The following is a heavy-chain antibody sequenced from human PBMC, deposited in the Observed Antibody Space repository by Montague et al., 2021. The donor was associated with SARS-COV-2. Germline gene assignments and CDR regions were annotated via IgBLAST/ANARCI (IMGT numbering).Heavy chain of an antibody. CDR2: IKQNWSA. D-gene: IGHD3-22*01. CDR3: ARGHLSVSMIVVVFSAATYYFGY. Sequence: SETLSLTCSVYGGSFGGSHWSWIRQPPATGLELIWDIKQNWSANSNPSLKSRVPLSIATSGNQFSLKLNTVTAADAAVYFCARGHLSVSMIVVVFSAATYYFGYWGQGALVTVSS. CDR1: GGSFGGSH. J-gene: IGHJ4*02. V-gene: IGHV4-34*01.